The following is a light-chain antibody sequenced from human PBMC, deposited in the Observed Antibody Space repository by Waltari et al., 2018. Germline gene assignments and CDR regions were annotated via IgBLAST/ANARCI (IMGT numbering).Light chain of an antibody. J-gene: IGLJ2*01. Sequence: QSVLTQPPSVSGAPGQRVSIPCTGRGSNLGAGYDVHWYQQHPGKAPKLLIYGTSTRPPGVPDRFFGSQSGTSASLAITALQAEDEAEYYCQSYDTSLSVVFGGGTKLTVL. V-gene: IGLV1-40*01. CDR2: GTS. CDR1: GSNLGAGYD. CDR3: QSYDTSLSVV.